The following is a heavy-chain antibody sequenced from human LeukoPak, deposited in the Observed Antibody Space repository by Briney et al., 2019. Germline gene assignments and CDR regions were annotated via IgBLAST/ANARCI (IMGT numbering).Heavy chain of an antibody. CDR2: IYYSGST. CDR1: GGSISSYY. V-gene: IGHV4-59*01. J-gene: IGHJ4*02. CDR3: ARGSGPIR. Sequence: PSETLSLTCTVSGGSISSYYWSWIRQPPGKGLEWIGYIYYSGSTNYNPSLKSRVTISVDTTKNQFSLKLSSVTAADTAVYYCARGSGPIRWGQGTLVTVSS.